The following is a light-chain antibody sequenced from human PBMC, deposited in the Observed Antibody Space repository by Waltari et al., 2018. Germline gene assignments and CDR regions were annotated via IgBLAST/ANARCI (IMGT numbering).Light chain of an antibody. CDR3: CSYAGGTAYV. V-gene: IGLV2-23*01. J-gene: IGLJ1*01. Sequence: SALTQPASVSGSPGQSITISCTGPRSAIGTYNFVSWYQEYPGKAPKLIIYEATKRPSGVSDRFSASKSGNTASLTISGLQADDEADYSCCSYAGGTAYVFGTGTRVTVL. CDR1: RSAIGTYNF. CDR2: EAT.